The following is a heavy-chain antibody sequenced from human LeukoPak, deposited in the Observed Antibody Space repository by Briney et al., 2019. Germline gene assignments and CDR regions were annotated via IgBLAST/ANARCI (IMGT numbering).Heavy chain of an antibody. CDR2: SNLNSGGT. J-gene: IGHJ3*02. CDR3: TRGGRSWFDGFDI. V-gene: IGHV1-2*02. Sequence: ASVKLSSTASGYTFSGYYMHWGRQAPGQGLEWMGWSNLNSGGTNNAKTFQGRVTMTRDTSISTAYIELSRLRTDDTTVDYCTRGGRSWFDGFDIWGQGTMVTVSS. CDR1: GYTFSGYY. D-gene: IGHD1-26*01.